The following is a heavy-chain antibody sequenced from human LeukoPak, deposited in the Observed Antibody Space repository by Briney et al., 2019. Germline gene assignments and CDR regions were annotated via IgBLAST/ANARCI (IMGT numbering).Heavy chain of an antibody. CDR2: IHPSEGF. V-gene: IGHV4-34*01. D-gene: IGHD5-24*01. Sequence: SETLSLTCDVYGGSCDDYYCSWIRQPPGKGLEWIGEIHPSEGFYYNSSLMSRVTISIATSKTHFSLRLASVTAADTGFYYCARGRDRSKAGDHWGQGSLVTVSS. CDR1: GGSCDDYY. J-gene: IGHJ4*02. CDR3: ARGRDRSKAGDH.